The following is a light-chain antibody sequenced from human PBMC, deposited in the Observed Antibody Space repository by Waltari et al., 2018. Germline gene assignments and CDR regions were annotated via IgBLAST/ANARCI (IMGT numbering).Light chain of an antibody. CDR2: EVS. CDR3: SSYGGSNNYV. V-gene: IGLV2-8*01. J-gene: IGLJ1*01. Sequence: QSALTQPPSASGSPGQSVTISCTGTSSDIGSYNYVSWYQQHPGKAPKLIIYEVSKGHSGVPDRFSGSKSDNTASLTVSGLQADDEAEYYCSSYGGSNNYVFGTGTKVTVL. CDR1: SSDIGSYNY.